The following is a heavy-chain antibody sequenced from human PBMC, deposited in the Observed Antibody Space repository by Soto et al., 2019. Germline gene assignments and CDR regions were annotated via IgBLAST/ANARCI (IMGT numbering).Heavy chain of an antibody. V-gene: IGHV3-23*01. Sequence: EVQLLESGGGLVKPGGSLRLSCAASGFIFDTYAMTWVRQAPGKGLEWVSVISGSGGNTNYADSVKGRFTISRDNSKNTMYLQMNSLRAEDTAVYYCAKDSITRGSYAIPGMDVWGQGNTVTVSS. D-gene: IGHD3-16*01. CDR3: AKDSITRGSYAIPGMDV. CDR2: ISGSGGNT. CDR1: GFIFDTYA. J-gene: IGHJ6*02.